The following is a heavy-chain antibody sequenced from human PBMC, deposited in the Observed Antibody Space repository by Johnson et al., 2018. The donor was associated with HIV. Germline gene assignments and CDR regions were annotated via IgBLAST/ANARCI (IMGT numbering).Heavy chain of an antibody. J-gene: IGHJ3*02. CDR2: ISWNSGSI. V-gene: IGHV3-9*01. Sequence: VQLVESGGGLVQPGRSLRLSCVASGFTFDDYAMHWVRQAPGKGLEWVSGISWNSGSIGYADSVKGRFTISRDNAKNSLYVQMNCLRVEDTALYYCAKGYGSGSYYNGNAFDIWGQGTLVTVSS. CDR3: AKGYGSGSYYNGNAFDI. D-gene: IGHD3-10*01. CDR1: GFTFDDYA.